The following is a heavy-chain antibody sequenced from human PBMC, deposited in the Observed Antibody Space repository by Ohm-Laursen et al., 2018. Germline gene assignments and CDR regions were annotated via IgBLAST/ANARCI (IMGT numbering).Heavy chain of an antibody. CDR2: ISKDGSNT. CDR1: GFTFSSYG. CDR3: AKDIRTMAGRDV. V-gene: IGHV3-30*18. D-gene: IGHD4/OR15-4a*01. Sequence: SSLRLSCTASGFTFSSYGMHWVRQAPGKGLEWMAGISKDGSNTYYGHSVEGRFTISRDNSMNTLYLQMNSLRPEDTAVYYCAKDIRTMAGRDVWGQGTTVTVSS. J-gene: IGHJ6*02.